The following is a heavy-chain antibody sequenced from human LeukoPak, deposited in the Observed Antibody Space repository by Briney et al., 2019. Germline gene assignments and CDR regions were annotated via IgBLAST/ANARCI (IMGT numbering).Heavy chain of an antibody. V-gene: IGHV3-20*04. Sequence: GGSLRLSCAASGFTFDDYGMSWVRQAPGKGPEWVSGINWNGGSTGYADSVKGRFTISRDNAKNSLYLQMNSLRAEDTALYYCAREGDTAMVIGLYYFDYWGQGTLVTVSS. J-gene: IGHJ4*02. CDR2: INWNGGST. CDR1: GFTFDDYG. CDR3: AREGDTAMVIGLYYFDY. D-gene: IGHD5-18*01.